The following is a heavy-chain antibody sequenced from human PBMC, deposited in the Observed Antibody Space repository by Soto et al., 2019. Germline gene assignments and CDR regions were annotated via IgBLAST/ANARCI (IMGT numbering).Heavy chain of an antibody. Sequence: EVQLVESGGGLVQPGGSLRLSCAASGFTFSSYSMNWVRQAPGKGLEWVSYISSSSSTIYYADSVKGRFTISRDNAKNSLYLQMNSLRVEDAAVYYCARRYCSAGSCYSDYWGQGTLVTVSS. J-gene: IGHJ4*02. CDR1: GFTFSSYS. CDR3: ARRYCSAGSCYSDY. V-gene: IGHV3-48*01. CDR2: ISSSSSTI. D-gene: IGHD2-15*01.